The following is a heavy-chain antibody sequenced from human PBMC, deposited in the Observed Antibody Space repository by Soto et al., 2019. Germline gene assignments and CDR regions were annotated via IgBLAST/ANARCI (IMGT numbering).Heavy chain of an antibody. CDR3: VKDRMAYNSVWDPFDI. CDR1: GFTFYSYA. CDR2: IGSVGGDT. V-gene: IGHV3-23*01. Sequence: EVQLSESGGGLVQPGGSLRLSCAASGFTFYSYAMSWVRQAPGKGLEWVSTIGSVGGDTYYADSVKGRFTISRDDSKNTLLLQMNSLRAEDTAVYYCVKDRMAYNSVWDPFDIWGQGTMVTVSS. J-gene: IGHJ3*02. D-gene: IGHD1-20*01.